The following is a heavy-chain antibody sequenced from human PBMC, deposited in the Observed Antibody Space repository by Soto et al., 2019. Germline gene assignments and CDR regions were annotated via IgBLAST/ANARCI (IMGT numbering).Heavy chain of an antibody. CDR3: ASLVLLWFGELFSFGWFDP. CDR1: GGSISSSSYY. D-gene: IGHD3-10*01. CDR2: IYYSGST. V-gene: IGHV4-39*01. Sequence: PSETLSLTCTVSGGSISSSSYYWGWIRQPPGKGLEWIGSIYYSGSTYYNPSLKSRVTISVDTSKNQFSLKLSSVTAADTAVYYCASLVLLWFGELFSFGWFDPSGQATLVTVSS. J-gene: IGHJ5*02.